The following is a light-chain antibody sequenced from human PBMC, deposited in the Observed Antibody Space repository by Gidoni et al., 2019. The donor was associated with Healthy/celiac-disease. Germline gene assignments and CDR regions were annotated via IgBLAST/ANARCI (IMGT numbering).Light chain of an antibody. Sequence: QSALTQPRSVSGSPGQSVTISCTGTSSDVGGYNYVSWYQQHPGKAPKPMIYDVSTRPSGVPDRFSGSKSGNTASLTISGLQAEDEADYYCCSYAGSYAHVVFGGGTKLTVL. CDR3: CSYAGSYAHVV. V-gene: IGLV2-11*01. J-gene: IGLJ2*01. CDR2: DVS. CDR1: SSDVGGYNY.